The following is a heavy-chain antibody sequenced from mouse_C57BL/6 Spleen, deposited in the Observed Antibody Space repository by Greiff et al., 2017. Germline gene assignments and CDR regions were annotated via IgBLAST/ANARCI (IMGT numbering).Heavy chain of an antibody. J-gene: IGHJ4*01. CDR3: ARGGAGRSNPHYYAMDY. V-gene: IGHV1-64*01. D-gene: IGHD2-5*01. CDR1: GYTFTSYW. Sequence: QVHVKQPGAELVKPGASVKLSCKASGYTFTSYWMHWVKQRPGQGLEWIGMIHPNSGSTNYNEKFKSKATLTVDKSSSTAYMQLSSLTSEDSAVYYCARGGAGRSNPHYYAMDYWGQGTSVTVSS. CDR2: IHPNSGST.